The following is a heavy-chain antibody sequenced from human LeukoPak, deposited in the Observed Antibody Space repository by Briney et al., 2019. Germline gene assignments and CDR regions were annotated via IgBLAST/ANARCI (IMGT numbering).Heavy chain of an antibody. CDR2: IWYDGSNK. Sequence: PGRSLRLSCAASGFTFSSYGMHWVRQVPGKGLEWVAVIWYDGSNKYYADSVKGRFTISRDNSKNTLYLQMNSLGAEDTAVYYCARMTRHYYGSGSYPDYWGQGTLVTVSS. CDR1: GFTFSSYG. D-gene: IGHD3-10*01. CDR3: ARMTRHYYGSGSYPDY. J-gene: IGHJ4*02. V-gene: IGHV3-33*01.